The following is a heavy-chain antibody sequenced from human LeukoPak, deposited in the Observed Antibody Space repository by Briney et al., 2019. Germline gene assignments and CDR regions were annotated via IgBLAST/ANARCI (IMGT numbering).Heavy chain of an antibody. J-gene: IGHJ4*02. V-gene: IGHV4-31*11. D-gene: IGHD5-18*01. CDR1: GGSISSGGYY. CDR3: ARDRRYSYGPSSFDY. Sequence: SETLSLTCAVSGGSISSGGYYWSWIRQHPGKGLEWIGYIYYSGSTYYNPSLKSRVTVSIDTSTNEFSLKLSSVTAADTAVYYCARDRRYSYGPSSFDYWGQGSLVSVSS. CDR2: IYYSGST.